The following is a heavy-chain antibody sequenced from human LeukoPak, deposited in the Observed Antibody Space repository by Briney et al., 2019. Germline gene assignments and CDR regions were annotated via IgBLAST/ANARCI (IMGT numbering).Heavy chain of an antibody. V-gene: IGHV3-21*01. Sequence: PGGSLRLSCAASGFTFSSYSMNWVRQAPGKGLEWVSFISSSSSYIYYEDSVKGRFTISRDNAKNSLYLQMNSLRAEDTAVYYCARERYSGKNYYYYGMDVWGQGTTVTVSS. D-gene: IGHD2-15*01. J-gene: IGHJ6*02. CDR3: ARERYSGKNYYYYGMDV. CDR2: ISSSSSYI. CDR1: GFTFSSYS.